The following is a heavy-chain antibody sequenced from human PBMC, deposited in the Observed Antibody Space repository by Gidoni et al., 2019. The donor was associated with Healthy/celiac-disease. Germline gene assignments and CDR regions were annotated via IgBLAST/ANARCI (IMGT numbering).Heavy chain of an antibody. CDR1: GFTCSSYA. V-gene: IGHV3-30-3*01. CDR2: ISYDGSNK. CDR3: ARDFIAVAGTGYFDY. D-gene: IGHD6-19*01. Sequence: QVQLVEAGGGVVQPGRSLRLSCAAAGFTCSSYAMHWVRQAPGKGLEWVAVISYDGSNKYYADSVKGRFTISRDNSNNTLYLQMNSLRAEDTAVYYCARDFIAVAGTGYFDYWGQGTLVTVSS. J-gene: IGHJ4*02.